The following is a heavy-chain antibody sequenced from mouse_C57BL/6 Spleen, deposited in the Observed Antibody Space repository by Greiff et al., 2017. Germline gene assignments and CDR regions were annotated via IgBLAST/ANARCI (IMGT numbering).Heavy chain of an antibody. CDR2: ISNGGGST. Sequence: EVKLVESGGGLVQPGGSLKLSCAASGFTFSDYYMYWVRQTPEKRLEWVAYISNGGGSTYYPDTVKGRFTISRDNAKNTLYLQMSRLKSEDTAMYYCARLYARDDWGQGTSVTVSS. CDR3: ARLYARDD. V-gene: IGHV5-12*01. CDR1: GFTFSDYY. J-gene: IGHJ4*01.